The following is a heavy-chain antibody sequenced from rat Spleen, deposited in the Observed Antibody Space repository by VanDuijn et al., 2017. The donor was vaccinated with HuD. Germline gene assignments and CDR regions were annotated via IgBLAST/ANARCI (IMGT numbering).Heavy chain of an antibody. D-gene: IGHD1-12*02. J-gene: IGHJ3*01. V-gene: IGHV3-3*01. Sequence: EVQLQESGPGLVKPSQSLSLTCSVTGHSISSSYRWNWIRKFPGNKLEWMGYINSAGSTNYNPSLKSRISLTRDTSKNQFFLQVNSVTTEDTATYYCARSDGTHYYLPFIYWGQGTQVTVSS. CDR3: ARSDGTHYYLPFIY. CDR2: INSAGST. CDR1: GHSISSSYR.